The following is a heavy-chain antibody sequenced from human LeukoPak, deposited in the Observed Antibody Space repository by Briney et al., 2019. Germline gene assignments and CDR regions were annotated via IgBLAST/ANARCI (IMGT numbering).Heavy chain of an antibody. D-gene: IGHD6-25*01. CDR1: GGSISSYY. Sequence: SETLSLTCTVSGGSISSYYWSWIRQPPGKGLEWIGYIYYSGSTNYNPSLKSRVTISVDTSKNQFSLKLSSVTAADTAVYYCARVTGYSSGSFDYWGQGTLVTVSS. V-gene: IGHV4-59*01. CDR3: ARVTGYSSGSFDY. CDR2: IYYSGST. J-gene: IGHJ4*02.